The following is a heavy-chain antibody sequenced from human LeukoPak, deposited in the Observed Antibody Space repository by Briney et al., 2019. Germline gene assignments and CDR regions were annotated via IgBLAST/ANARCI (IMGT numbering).Heavy chain of an antibody. CDR1: GGSISSGSYY. CDR2: IYASGST. Sequence: PSETLSLTCTVSGGSISSGSYYWSWIRQPAGKGLEWIGRIYASGSTNDNPSGKSRVTISVDTSKNQFSLKLSSVTAADTAVYFCVRDLGTMSRGSRRGYDDYYYYMDVWGKGTTVIISS. V-gene: IGHV4-61*02. D-gene: IGHD3-10*01. J-gene: IGHJ6*03. CDR3: VRDLGTMSRGSRRGYDDYYYYMDV.